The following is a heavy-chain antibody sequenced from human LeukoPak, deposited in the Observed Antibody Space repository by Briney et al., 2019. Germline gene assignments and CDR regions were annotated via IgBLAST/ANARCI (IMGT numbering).Heavy chain of an antibody. CDR1: GFTFGDYA. D-gene: IGHD3-3*01. CDR2: IRSKAYGGTT. Sequence: GGSLRLSCTASGFTFGDYAMSWVRQAPGKGLEWVGFIRSKAYGGTTEYAASVKGRFTISRDDSKSIAYLQMNSLKTEDTAVYYCTRYYDFWSGYPGGDYWGQGTLVTVSS. J-gene: IGHJ4*02. CDR3: TRYYDFWSGYPGGDY. V-gene: IGHV3-49*04.